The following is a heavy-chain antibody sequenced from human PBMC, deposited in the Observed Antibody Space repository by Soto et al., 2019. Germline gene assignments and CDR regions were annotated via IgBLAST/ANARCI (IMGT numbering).Heavy chain of an antibody. D-gene: IGHD3-10*01. CDR2: IIPIFGTA. CDR1: GYTFTSYG. Sequence: ASVKVSCKASGYTFTSYGISWVRQAPGQGLEWMGGIIPIFGTANYAQKFQGRVTITADKSKNTVYLQMNSLRAEDTAVYYCARVGPYDSGSYMLRYNWFDPWGQGTLVTVSS. V-gene: IGHV1-69*06. J-gene: IGHJ5*02. CDR3: ARVGPYDSGSYMLRYNWFDP.